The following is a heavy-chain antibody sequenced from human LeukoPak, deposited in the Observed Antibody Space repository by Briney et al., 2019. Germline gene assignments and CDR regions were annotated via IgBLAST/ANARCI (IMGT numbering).Heavy chain of an antibody. D-gene: IGHD2-2*01. CDR3: ARGLGNEVPVAMYSNRVHGMDV. CDR1: GYTFTSYD. Sequence: ASVKVSCKASGYTFTSYDINWVRQATGQGLEWMGWMNPNSGNTGYAQKFQGRVTMTRNTSISTAYMELSSLRSEDTAVYYCARGLGNEVPVAMYSNRVHGMDVWGQGTTVTVSS. CDR2: MNPNSGNT. J-gene: IGHJ6*02. V-gene: IGHV1-8*01.